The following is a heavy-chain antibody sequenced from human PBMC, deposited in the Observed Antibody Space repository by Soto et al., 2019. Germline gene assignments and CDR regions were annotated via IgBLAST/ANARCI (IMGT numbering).Heavy chain of an antibody. CDR3: ARRVRPEVPAAMERYYYYYMDV. V-gene: IGHV1-8*01. D-gene: IGHD2-2*01. CDR1: GYTFTSYD. CDR2: MNPNSGNT. Sequence: ASVKVSCKASGYTFTSYDINWVRQATGQGLEWMGWMNPNSGNTGYAQKFQGRVTMTRNTSISTAYMELSSLRSEDTAVYYCARRVRPEVPAAMERYYYYYMDVWGKGTTVTVSS. J-gene: IGHJ6*03.